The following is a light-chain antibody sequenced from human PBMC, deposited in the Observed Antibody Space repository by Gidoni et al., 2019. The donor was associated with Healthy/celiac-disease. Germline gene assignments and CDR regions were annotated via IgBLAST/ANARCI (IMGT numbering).Light chain of an antibody. CDR2: AAS. J-gene: IGKJ3*01. CDR3: QQGYSTHRK. CDR1: QSISSY. Sequence: DIQMTQSPSSLSASVGDRVTITCRASQSISSYFNWYQQKPGKAPKLLIYAASSLQSGVPSRFSGSGSGTDFTLTISSLQPEDFATYYCQQGYSTHRKFGPGTKVDIK. V-gene: IGKV1-39*01.